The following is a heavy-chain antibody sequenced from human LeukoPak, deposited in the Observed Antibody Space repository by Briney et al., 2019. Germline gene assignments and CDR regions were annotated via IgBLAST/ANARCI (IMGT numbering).Heavy chain of an antibody. D-gene: IGHD2/OR15-2a*01. CDR3: AREDVPVI. CDR1: GFPVSSYF. Sequence: GGSLRLFCAASGFPVSSYFVSWVRQAAGEGLGLVSLTYSSGTTDYADSVKGRLTVPRDNSKNTVYLQMNSLRAEDTAMYYCAREDVPVIWGQGTLVTVSS. J-gene: IGHJ4*02. V-gene: IGHV3-53*01. CDR2: TYSSGTT.